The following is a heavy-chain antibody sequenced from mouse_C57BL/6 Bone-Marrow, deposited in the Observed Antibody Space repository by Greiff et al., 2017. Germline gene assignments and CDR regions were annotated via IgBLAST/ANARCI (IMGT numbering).Heavy chain of an antibody. CDR2: IDPSDSYT. CDR3: ARDPYDGSSYWYFDV. V-gene: IGHV1-50*01. D-gene: IGHD1-1*01. J-gene: IGHJ1*03. CDR1: GYTFTSYW. Sequence: QVQLQQPGAELVKPGASVKLSCKASGYTFTSYWMQWVKQRPGQGLEWIGEIDPSDSYTNYNQKFKGKATLTVDTSSSTAYMQLSSLTSEDSAVYYCARDPYDGSSYWYFDVWGTGTTGTVSS.